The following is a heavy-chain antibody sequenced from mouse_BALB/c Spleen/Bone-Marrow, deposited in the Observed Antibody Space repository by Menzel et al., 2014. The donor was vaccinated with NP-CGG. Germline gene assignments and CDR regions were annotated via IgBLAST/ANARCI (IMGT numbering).Heavy chain of an antibody. Sequence: EVKLQESGGGLVQPGGSRKLSCAASGFTFSNFGMHWVRQAPEKGLEWVAYISGGSSSIYYGDTVKGRFTISRDNPKNTRCLQMNSLRSEDTAMYFCSRGDVYDGYAMDYWGQGTSITVSS. J-gene: IGHJ4*01. CDR2: ISGGSSSI. D-gene: IGHD2-12*01. V-gene: IGHV5-17*02. CDR3: SRGDVYDGYAMDY. CDR1: GFTFSNFG.